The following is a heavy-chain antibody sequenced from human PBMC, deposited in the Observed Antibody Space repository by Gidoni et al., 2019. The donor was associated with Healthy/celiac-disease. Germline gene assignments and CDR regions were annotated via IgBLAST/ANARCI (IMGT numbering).Heavy chain of an antibody. Sequence: QVQLVESGGGVVQPGRSLRLSCAASVFTFSSYGMHWVRQAPGKGLEWVAVIWYDGSNKYYADSVKGRFTISRDNSKNTLYLQMNSLRAEDTAVYYCARDASNRLIDLWGRGTLVTVSS. CDR3: ARDASNRLIDL. CDR2: IWYDGSNK. V-gene: IGHV3-33*01. J-gene: IGHJ2*01. CDR1: VFTFSSYG.